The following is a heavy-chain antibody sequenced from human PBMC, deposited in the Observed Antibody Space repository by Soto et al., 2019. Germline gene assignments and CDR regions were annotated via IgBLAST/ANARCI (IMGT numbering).Heavy chain of an antibody. CDR1: GFTFSTYG. Sequence: GGSLRLSCAASGFTFSTYGMHWVRQAPGKGLEWVAAIWYDGIDKYYAASVKGRFTISRDNSMNTVYLQMSSLRADDTAVYYCARAAVTDYQYHGMDVWGQGTTVTVSS. J-gene: IGHJ6*02. CDR3: ARAAVTDYQYHGMDV. D-gene: IGHD4-17*01. V-gene: IGHV3-33*01. CDR2: IWYDGIDK.